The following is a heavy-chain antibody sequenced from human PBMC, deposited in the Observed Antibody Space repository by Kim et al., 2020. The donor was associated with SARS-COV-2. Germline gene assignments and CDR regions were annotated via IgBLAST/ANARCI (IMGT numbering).Heavy chain of an antibody. CDR1: GDTFSSYA. CDR3: AREIPVRY. D-gene: IGHD2-21*01. Sequence: SVKVSCKASGDTFSSYAISWVRQAPGQGLEWMGRIIPILGIANYAQKFQGRVTITADKSTSTAYMELSSLRSEDTAVYYCAREIPVRYWGQGTLVTVSS. CDR2: IIPILGIA. V-gene: IGHV1-69*04. J-gene: IGHJ4*02.